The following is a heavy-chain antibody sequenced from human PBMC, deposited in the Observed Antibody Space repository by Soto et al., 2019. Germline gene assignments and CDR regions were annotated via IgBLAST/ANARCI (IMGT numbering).Heavy chain of an antibody. J-gene: IGHJ6*02. V-gene: IGHV1-18*01. D-gene: IGHD3-3*01. Sequence: ASVKVSCKASGYTFTSYGISWVRQAPGQGLEWMGWINTYNGYTNYAQKVQGRVTISVDTSKNQFSLKLSSVTAADTAVYYCAFGTYYDFWSGSSIDVWGQGTTVTVSS. CDR3: AFGTYYDFWSGSSIDV. CDR1: GYTFTSYG. CDR2: INTYNGYT.